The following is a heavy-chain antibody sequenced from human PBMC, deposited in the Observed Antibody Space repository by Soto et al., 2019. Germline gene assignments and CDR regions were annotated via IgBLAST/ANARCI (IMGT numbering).Heavy chain of an antibody. D-gene: IGHD2-2*01. V-gene: IGHV4-39*01. CDR1: GGSISSSSYY. J-gene: IGHJ5*02. CDR2: IYYSGST. Sequence: SETLSLTCTVSGGSISSSSYYWGWIRQPPGKGLEWIGRIYYSGSTYYNPSLKSRITIFVDTSKNQFSLKLSSVTAADTAVYYCARQYIVVVAGVMINRRGGWFDPWGQGTLVTVSS. CDR3: ARQYIVVVAGVMINRRGGWFDP.